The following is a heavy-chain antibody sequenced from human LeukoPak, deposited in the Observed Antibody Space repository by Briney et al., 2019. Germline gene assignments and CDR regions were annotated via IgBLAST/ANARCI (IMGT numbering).Heavy chain of an antibody. CDR3: TMIEWERWRG. D-gene: IGHD1-26*01. CDR1: GFTFSAYW. J-gene: IGHJ4*02. Sequence: GGSLRLSCAASGFTFSAYWMTWVRQAPGKGLEWVANIKQDGSEKYYVDSVEGRFTVSRDNTKNSLYLQMNSLRAEDTAVYYCTMIEWERWRGWGQGTLVTVSS. CDR2: IKQDGSEK. V-gene: IGHV3-7*01.